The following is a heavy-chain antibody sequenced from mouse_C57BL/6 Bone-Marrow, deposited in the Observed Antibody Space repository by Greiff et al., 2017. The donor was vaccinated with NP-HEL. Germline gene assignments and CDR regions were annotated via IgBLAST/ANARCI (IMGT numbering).Heavy chain of an antibody. D-gene: IGHD3-3*01. Sequence: DVMLVESGGGLVQPGGSLQLSCAASGFTFSDYYMYWVRQTPEKRLEWVAYISNGGGSTYYPDTVKGRFTISRDNAKNTLYLQMSRLKSEDTAMYYCARHRGTGYFDYWGQGTTLTVSS. V-gene: IGHV5-12*01. CDR2: ISNGGGST. CDR1: GFTFSDYY. CDR3: ARHRGTGYFDY. J-gene: IGHJ2*01.